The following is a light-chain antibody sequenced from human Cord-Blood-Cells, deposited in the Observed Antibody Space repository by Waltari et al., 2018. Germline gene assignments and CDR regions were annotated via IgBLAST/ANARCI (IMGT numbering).Light chain of an antibody. CDR2: DAS. V-gene: IGKV3-11*01. Sequence: EIVLTQSPPTLSLSPGERATLSCRASPGVRRYLAGYQQKPGQAPKLLIYDASNRATGIPARFSGSGSGTDFTLTIISLRPEDFAVYYCQQRSNWPPPSGKGTRLEIK. CDR3: QQRSNWPPP. J-gene: IGKJ5*01. CDR1: PGVRRY.